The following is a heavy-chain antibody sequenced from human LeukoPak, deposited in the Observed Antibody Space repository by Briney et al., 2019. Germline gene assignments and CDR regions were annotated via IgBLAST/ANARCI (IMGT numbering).Heavy chain of an antibody. V-gene: IGHV4-4*02. Sequence: PSETLSLTCAVSGVSISSSNRWSWVRQPPGKGLEWIGEIHHSGSTNYNPSLKSRVTISVDKSKNRFSLNLNSVTAADTAVYYCARVGYSYGYGYWGQGTLVTVSS. J-gene: IGHJ4*02. D-gene: IGHD5-18*01. CDR3: ARVGYSYGYGY. CDR1: GVSISSSNR. CDR2: IHHSGST.